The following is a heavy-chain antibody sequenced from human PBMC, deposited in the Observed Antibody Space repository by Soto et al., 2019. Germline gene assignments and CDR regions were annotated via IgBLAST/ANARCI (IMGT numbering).Heavy chain of an antibody. Sequence: ASVKVSCKASGGTFSSYTISWVRQAPGQGLEWMGRIIPILGIANYAQKFQGRVTITADKSTSTAYMELSSLRSEDTAVYYCARRGVYYDFTNDAFDIWGQGTMVTVSS. CDR2: IIPILGIA. J-gene: IGHJ3*02. CDR3: ARRGVYYDFTNDAFDI. D-gene: IGHD3-3*01. V-gene: IGHV1-69*02. CDR1: GGTFSSYT.